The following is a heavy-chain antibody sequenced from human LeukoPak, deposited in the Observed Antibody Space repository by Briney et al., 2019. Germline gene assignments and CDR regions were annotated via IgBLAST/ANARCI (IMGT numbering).Heavy chain of an antibody. CDR1: GFAFSSYG. J-gene: IGHJ4*02. Sequence: GGSLRLSCAASGFAFSSYGMHWVRQAPGKGLEWVAFIRYDGSNKYYADSVKGRFTISRDNSKNTLYLQMNSLRAEDTAVYYCAKDATTYYYDSSGYHFDYWGQGTLVTVSS. V-gene: IGHV3-30*02. CDR2: IRYDGSNK. D-gene: IGHD3-22*01. CDR3: AKDATTYYYDSSGYHFDY.